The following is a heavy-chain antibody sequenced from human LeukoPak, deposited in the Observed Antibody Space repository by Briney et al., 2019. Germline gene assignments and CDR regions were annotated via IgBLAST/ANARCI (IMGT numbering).Heavy chain of an antibody. J-gene: IGHJ4*02. V-gene: IGHV4-38-2*02. CDR1: DSSITSTYY. CDR2: VFRLQTVRT. CDR3: ARVLHAPYLIDS. Sequence: KPSETLSLTCTVSDSSITSTYYWAWFRQPPGKGLEWIATVFRLQTVRTFNNPSLGSRVTMSLDPSHNQFSLNLTSVNAADTALYFCARVLHAPYLIDSWGQGTLVTVSS. D-gene: IGHD2-8*01.